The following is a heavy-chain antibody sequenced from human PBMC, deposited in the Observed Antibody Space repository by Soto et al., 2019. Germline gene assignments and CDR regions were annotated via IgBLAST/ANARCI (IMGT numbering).Heavy chain of an antibody. CDR3: AKCPLHSSSCYYFDY. D-gene: IGHD6-13*01. V-gene: IGHV3-23*01. Sequence: EVQLLESGGGLVQPGGSLRLSCAASGFTFSSYAMSWVRQAPGKGLEWVSAISGSGGSTYYADSVKGRFTISRDNSKNTLYLQMNRLRAEDTAVYYCAKCPLHSSSCYYFDYWGQGTLVTVSS. J-gene: IGHJ4*02. CDR2: ISGSGGST. CDR1: GFTFSSYA.